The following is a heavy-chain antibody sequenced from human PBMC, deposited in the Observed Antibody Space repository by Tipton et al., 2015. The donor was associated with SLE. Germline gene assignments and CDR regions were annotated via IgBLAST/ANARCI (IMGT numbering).Heavy chain of an antibody. CDR2: IYYSGST. D-gene: IGHD1-14*01. Sequence: TLSLTCAVYGGSISSHYWSWIRQPPGKGLEWIGYIYYSGSTNYNPSLKSRVTISVDTSKNQFSLKLSSVTAADTAVYYCAREREPGTFDIWGQGTMVTVSS. V-gene: IGHV4-59*11. CDR1: GGSISSHY. CDR3: AREREPGTFDI. J-gene: IGHJ3*02.